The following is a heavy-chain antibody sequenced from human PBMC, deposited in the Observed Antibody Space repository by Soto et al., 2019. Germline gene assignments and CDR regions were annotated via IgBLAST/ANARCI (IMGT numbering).Heavy chain of an antibody. D-gene: IGHD2-2*02. V-gene: IGHV3-23*01. J-gene: IGHJ4*02. CDR2: ISGSGGST. CDR3: AKDVCSTSCYNLDY. CDR1: GFTFSSYA. Sequence: GGSLRLSCAASGFTFSSYAMSWVRQAPGKGLEWVSAISGSGGSTYYADSVKGRFTISRDNSKNTLYLQMNSLRAEDTAVYYCAKDVCSTSCYNLDYWGQGTLVTVSS.